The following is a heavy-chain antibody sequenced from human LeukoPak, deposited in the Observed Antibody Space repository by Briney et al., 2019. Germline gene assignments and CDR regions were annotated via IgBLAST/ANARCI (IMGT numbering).Heavy chain of an antibody. J-gene: IGHJ4*02. D-gene: IGHD6-19*01. CDR2: IYYSGST. Sequence: SETLSLTCTVSGGSVSSSSYYWGWIRQPPGKGLEWIGSIYYSGSTYYNPSLKSRVTISVDTSKNQFSLNLSPVTAADTAVYYCARSGQWLVRVFDSWGQGTLVTVSS. CDR1: GGSVSSSSYY. V-gene: IGHV4-39*01. CDR3: ARSGQWLVRVFDS.